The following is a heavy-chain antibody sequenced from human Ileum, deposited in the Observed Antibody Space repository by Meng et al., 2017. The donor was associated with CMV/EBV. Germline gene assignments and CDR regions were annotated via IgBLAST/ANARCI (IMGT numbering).Heavy chain of an antibody. D-gene: IGHD2-2*01. J-gene: IGHJ4*02. CDR3: ARDPRRYCSTSSCYYFDH. Sequence: SETLSLTCTVSGDSITSGYYYWGWLRQPPGKGLEWIGSIYYSGSTYYNPSLKSRVTISVDTSKTQFSLKQSSVTAADTAVYYCARDPRRYCSTSSCYYFDHWGQGTLVTVSS. CDR2: IYYSGST. CDR1: GDSITSGYYY. V-gene: IGHV4-39*07.